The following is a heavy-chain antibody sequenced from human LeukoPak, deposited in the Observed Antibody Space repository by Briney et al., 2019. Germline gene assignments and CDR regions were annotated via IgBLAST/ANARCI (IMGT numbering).Heavy chain of an antibody. V-gene: IGHV4-61*02. CDR3: ARGNSSWYNWFDP. J-gene: IGHJ5*02. Sequence: SQTLSLTCTVSGASITSGGDYWSWIRQPAGKGLEWIGRIYTSGSTNYNPSLKSRVTMSVDTSKNQFSLKLSSVTAADTAVYYCARGNSSWYNWFDPWGQGTLVTVSS. CDR1: GASITSGGDY. CDR2: IYTSGST. D-gene: IGHD6-13*01.